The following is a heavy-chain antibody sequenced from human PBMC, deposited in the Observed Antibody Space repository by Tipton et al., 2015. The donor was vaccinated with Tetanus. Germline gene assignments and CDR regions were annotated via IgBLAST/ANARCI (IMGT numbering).Heavy chain of an antibody. CDR3: ARYYDSSGYYRRRYTSSFDY. J-gene: IGHJ4*02. D-gene: IGHD3-22*01. CDR1: GGSISYTNYY. CDR2: IYYSGST. Sequence: TLSLTCSVSGGSISYTNYYWGWIRQPPGKGLEWIGYIYYSGSTNYNPSLKSRVTISVDTSKNQFSLKLSSVTAADTAVYYCARYYDSSGYYRRRYTSSFDYWGQGTLVTVSS. V-gene: IGHV4-61*05.